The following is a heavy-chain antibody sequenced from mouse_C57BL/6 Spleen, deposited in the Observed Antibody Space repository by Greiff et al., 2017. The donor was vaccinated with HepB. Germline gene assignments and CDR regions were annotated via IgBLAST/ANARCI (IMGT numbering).Heavy chain of an antibody. CDR3: AREGEGWFAY. CDR2: INYDGSST. Sequence: EVKLMESEGGLVQPGSSMKLSCTASGFTFSDYYMAWVRQVPEKGLEWVANINYDGSSTYYLDSLKSRFIISRDNAKNILYLQMSSLKSEDTATYYCAREGEGWFAYWGQGTLVTVSA. J-gene: IGHJ3*01. CDR1: GFTFSDYY. V-gene: IGHV5-16*01.